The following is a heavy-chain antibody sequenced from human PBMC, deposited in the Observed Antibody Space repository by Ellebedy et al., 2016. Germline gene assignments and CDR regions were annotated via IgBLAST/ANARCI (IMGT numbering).Heavy chain of an antibody. V-gene: IGHV3-23*01. Sequence: GGSLRLSCAASGFTFSTYAMSWVRQAAGKGLERVSTITGNGRNTYYADSVKGRFTISRDNSKNTLYLQMDSLRAEDTAIYYCATYTISKCYDYWGQGTLVTVSS. D-gene: IGHD2-2*02. J-gene: IGHJ4*02. CDR1: GFTFSTYA. CDR2: ITGNGRNT. CDR3: ATYTISKCYDY.